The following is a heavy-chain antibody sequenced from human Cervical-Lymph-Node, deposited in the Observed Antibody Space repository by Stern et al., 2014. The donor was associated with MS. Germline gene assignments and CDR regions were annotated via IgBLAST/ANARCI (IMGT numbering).Heavy chain of an antibody. CDR3: AKHACTGAACPLDL. D-gene: IGHD2-8*02. CDR2: VYYSGAT. Sequence: QLQLQESGPGLVKPSETLSLTCAVSGDSISSYTHYWAWIRQPPGKGLEWIGSVYYSGATYYNPSLKIPIPIPVDTSKNHFSLGLNSVTAADTAVYYCAKHACTGAACPLDLWGQGTLVTVSS. V-gene: IGHV4-39*01. CDR1: GDSISSYTHY. J-gene: IGHJ5*02.